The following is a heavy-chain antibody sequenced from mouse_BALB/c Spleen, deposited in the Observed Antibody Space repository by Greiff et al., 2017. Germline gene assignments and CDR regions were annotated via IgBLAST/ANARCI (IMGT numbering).Heavy chain of an antibody. D-gene: IGHD3-1*01. V-gene: IGHV1-69*02. CDR1: GYTFTSYW. J-gene: IGHJ2*01. CDR3: TRSGGLELGY. Sequence: QVQLQQPGAELVRPGASVKLSCKASGYTFTSYWINWVKQRPGQGLEWIGNIYPSDSYTNYNQKFKDKATLTVDKSSSTAYMQLSSPTSEDSAVYYCTRSGGLELGYWGQGTTRTVSS. CDR2: IYPSDSYT.